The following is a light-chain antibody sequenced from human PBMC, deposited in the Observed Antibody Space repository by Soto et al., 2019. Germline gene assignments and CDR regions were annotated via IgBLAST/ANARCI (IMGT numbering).Light chain of an antibody. CDR2: GAT. J-gene: IGKJ2*01. Sequence: EIVLTQSPGTLSLSPGETATLSCRPSQTVSSSYVAWYQQKPGRAPRLLIFGATSRAPGVPDRFNGRGFATDFTLIISGLEPEDSAVYYCQQYDTSGTFGQGTKLEIK. CDR3: QQYDTSGT. V-gene: IGKV3-20*01. CDR1: QTVSSSY.